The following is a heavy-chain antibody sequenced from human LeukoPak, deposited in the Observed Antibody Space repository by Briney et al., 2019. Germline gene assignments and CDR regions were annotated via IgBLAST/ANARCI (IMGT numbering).Heavy chain of an antibody. J-gene: IGHJ3*02. D-gene: IGHD3-22*01. Sequence: GGSLRLSCAASGFTFSNYGMHWVRQAPGKGLEWVTVISCDGSYQYYADSVKGRFTISRDNSKNTLYLQMNSLRAEDTAVYYCAKLCVDSSGYYYVQDAFDIWGQGTMVTVSS. V-gene: IGHV3-30*18. CDR2: ISCDGSYQ. CDR1: GFTFSNYG. CDR3: AKLCVDSSGYYYVQDAFDI.